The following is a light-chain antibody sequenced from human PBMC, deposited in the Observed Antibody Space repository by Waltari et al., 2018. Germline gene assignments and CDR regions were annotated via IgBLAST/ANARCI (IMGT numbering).Light chain of an antibody. CDR2: KVS. CDR3: MQGTHWPLT. Sequence: DVVMTQSPLSLPVTLGQTASISSKSSQSLVHSDGNTYLAWFHQRPGQSPRRLIYKVSNRESGVPDRISASGSGTDFTLKISRVEAEDVGVYYCMQGTHWPLTFGGGTKVEIK. J-gene: IGKJ4*01. V-gene: IGKV2-30*02. CDR1: QSLVHSDGNTY.